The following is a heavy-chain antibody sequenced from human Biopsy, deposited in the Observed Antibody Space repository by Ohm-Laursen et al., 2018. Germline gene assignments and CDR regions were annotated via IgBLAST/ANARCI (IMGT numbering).Heavy chain of an antibody. D-gene: IGHD2-15*01. V-gene: IGHV3-72*01. Sequence: SLRLPCAASGFSFSDNHMDWVRQAPGKGLEWVGRIRDKANSYTTDYAASVKGRYTISRDDSKNSLYLQMNSLKTEDTALYYCARAGRYCSGGGCYSWFDSWGQGTLVTVSS. J-gene: IGHJ5*01. CDR1: GFSFSDNH. CDR3: ARAGRYCSGGGCYSWFDS. CDR2: IRDKANSYTT.